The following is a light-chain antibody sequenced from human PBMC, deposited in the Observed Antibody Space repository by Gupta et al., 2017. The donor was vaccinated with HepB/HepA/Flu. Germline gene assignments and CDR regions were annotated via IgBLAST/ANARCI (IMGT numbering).Light chain of an antibody. Sequence: DIKLTHSPSSVSASVGDRVTITCRASQDISIWLAWFQQKPGKAPKLLIYTASTLQSGVPSRFSGSVSGTDFTLTISNLQPEDSATYYCQQADSFPRTFGQGTKVEIK. CDR2: TAS. CDR3: QQADSFPRT. J-gene: IGKJ1*01. CDR1: QDISIW. V-gene: IGKV1-12*01.